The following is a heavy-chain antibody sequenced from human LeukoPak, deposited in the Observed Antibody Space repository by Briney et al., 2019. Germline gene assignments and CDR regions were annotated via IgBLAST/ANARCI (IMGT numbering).Heavy chain of an antibody. CDR3: AREENHIVTTSYYFDH. Sequence: GGSLRLSCAASGFTFSSYAMHWVRQAPAKGLERVAVISYDGSKKYYADSVKGRFTISRDNSKNTLYLQMNSLRAEDTAVYYCAREENHIVTTSYYFDHWGQGTLVTVSP. V-gene: IGHV3-30-3*01. J-gene: IGHJ4*02. D-gene: IGHD5-12*01. CDR2: ISYDGSKK. CDR1: GFTFSSYA.